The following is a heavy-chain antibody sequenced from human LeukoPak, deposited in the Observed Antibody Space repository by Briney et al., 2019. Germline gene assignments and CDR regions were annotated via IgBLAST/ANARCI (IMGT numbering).Heavy chain of an antibody. J-gene: IGHJ6*03. D-gene: IGHD1-1*01. CDR2: IYYTGNT. V-gene: IGHV4-59*01. CDR1: GGSISSYY. Sequence: PSETLSLTCTVSGGSISSYYWSWIRQPPGKGLEWIGYIYYTGNTNYNPSLKSRVTISVDTSKNQFSLKLSSVTAADTAVYYCARRPWNDGSYYYYMDVWGKGTTVTVSS. CDR3: ARRPWNDGSYYYYMDV.